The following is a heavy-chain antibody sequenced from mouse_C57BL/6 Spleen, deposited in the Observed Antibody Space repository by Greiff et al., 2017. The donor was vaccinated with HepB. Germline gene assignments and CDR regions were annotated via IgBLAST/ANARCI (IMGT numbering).Heavy chain of an antibody. CDR1: GYTFTSYG. D-gene: IGHD1-1*01. V-gene: IGHV1-81*01. CDR2: IYPRSGNT. CDR3: AREITTVVAKSFDV. J-gene: IGHJ1*03. Sequence: VQLVESGAELARPGASVKLSCKASGYTFTSYGISWVKQRTGQGLEWIGEIYPRSGNTYYNEKFKGKATLTADKSSSTAYMELRSLTSEDSAVYFCAREITTVVAKSFDVWGTGTTVTVSS.